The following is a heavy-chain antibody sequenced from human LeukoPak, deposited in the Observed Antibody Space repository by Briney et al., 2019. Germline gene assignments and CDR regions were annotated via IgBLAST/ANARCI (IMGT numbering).Heavy chain of an antibody. J-gene: IGHJ4*02. D-gene: IGHD2-15*01. V-gene: IGHV3-7*05. CDR3: VREVPATYDY. CDR2: IKQDGGEV. Sequence: PGGSLRLSCAASGFTFSAYWMAWVRQAPGKGLEWVASIKQDGGEVFYVDSVMGRFTISRDNAQNSLYLQMNSLRADDTAIYYCVREVPATYDYWGQGTLVTVSS. CDR1: GFTFSAYW.